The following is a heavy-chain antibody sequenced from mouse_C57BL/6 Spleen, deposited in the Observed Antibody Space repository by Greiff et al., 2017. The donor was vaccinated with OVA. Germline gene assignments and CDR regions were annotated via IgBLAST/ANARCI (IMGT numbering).Heavy chain of an antibody. CDR1: GYAFTNYL. CDR2: INPGSGGT. V-gene: IGHV1-54*01. Sequence: QVQLQQSGAELVRPGTSVKVSCKASGYAFTNYLIEWVKQRPGQGLEWIGVINPGSGGTNYNEKFKGKATLTADKSSSTAYMQLSSLTSEDSAVYFCARRPLGGDWGQGTTLTVSS. J-gene: IGHJ2*01. CDR3: ARRPLGGD.